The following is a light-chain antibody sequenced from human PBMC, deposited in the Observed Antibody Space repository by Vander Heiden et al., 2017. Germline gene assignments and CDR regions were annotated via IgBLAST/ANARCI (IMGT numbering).Light chain of an antibody. V-gene: IGLV3-1*01. CDR3: QAWDSSTVVV. J-gene: IGLJ2*01. Sequence: SYGLTQPPLVSVSPGQTASITCSGDKLGDKYACWYQQKPGQPPVLVIYQDSKRPSGIPERFSGSNSGNTATLTISGTQAMDEADYYCQAWDSSTVVVFGGGTKLTVL. CDR1: KLGDKY. CDR2: QDS.